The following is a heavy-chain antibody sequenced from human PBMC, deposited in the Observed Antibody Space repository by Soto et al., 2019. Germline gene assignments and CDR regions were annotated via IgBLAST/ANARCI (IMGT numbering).Heavy chain of an antibody. CDR3: AKDSIRRSFSRSSTRARDAFDI. V-gene: IGHV3-9*01. J-gene: IGHJ3*02. D-gene: IGHD6-6*01. Sequence: EVHLVESGGGLVQPGGSLRLSCAVSGFTFEDYAMHWVRQAPGKGLEWVSGISWDSRSVAYADSVKGRLTISRDNAENSLHLQMNSLRAEDTAVYYCAKDSIRRSFSRSSTRARDAFDIWGQGTMVTVSS. CDR1: GFTFEDYA. CDR2: ISWDSRSV.